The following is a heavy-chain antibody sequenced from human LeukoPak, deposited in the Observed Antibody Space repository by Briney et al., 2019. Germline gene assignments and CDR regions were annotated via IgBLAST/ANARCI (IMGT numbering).Heavy chain of an antibody. V-gene: IGHV3-23*01. J-gene: IGHJ6*02. D-gene: IGHD6-13*01. CDR2: ISGSGGST. CDR3: ATEGRIAAAGREGYYYYGMDV. Sequence: GGSLRLSCAASGFTFSSYAMSWVRQAPGKGLEWVSAISGSGGSTYYADSVKGRFTISRDNSKNTLYLQMNSLRAEDTAVYYCATEGRIAAAGREGYYYYGMDVWGQGTTVTVSS. CDR1: GFTFSSYA.